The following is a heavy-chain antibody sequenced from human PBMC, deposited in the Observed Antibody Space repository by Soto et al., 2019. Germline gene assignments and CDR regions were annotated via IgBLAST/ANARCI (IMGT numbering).Heavy chain of an antibody. Sequence: SETLSLTCTVSGGSISSGGYYWSWIRQHPGKGLEWIGYIYYSGSTYYNPSLKSRVTISVDTSKNQFSLKLSSVTAADTAVYYCARARPKYDYGDYVSLYFDYWGQGTLVTVSS. V-gene: IGHV4-31*03. D-gene: IGHD4-17*01. CDR3: ARARPKYDYGDYVSLYFDY. J-gene: IGHJ4*02. CDR1: GGSISSGGYY. CDR2: IYYSGST.